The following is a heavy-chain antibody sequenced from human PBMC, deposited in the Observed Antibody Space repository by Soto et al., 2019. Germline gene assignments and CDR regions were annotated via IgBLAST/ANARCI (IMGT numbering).Heavy chain of an antibody. V-gene: IGHV4-30-4*01. D-gene: IGHD6-13*01. CDR2: IYYSGST. CDR1: GGSISSGDYF. CDR3: ARVKAGVVY. Sequence: QVQLQESGPGLVKPSQTLSLTCTVSGGSISSGDYFWSWIRQPPGKGLEWIGYIYYSGSTYYNPSLKRRGTISVDTAKNQFSLQLGSVTAADTAVYYCARVKAGVVYWGQGTLVTVFS. J-gene: IGHJ4*02.